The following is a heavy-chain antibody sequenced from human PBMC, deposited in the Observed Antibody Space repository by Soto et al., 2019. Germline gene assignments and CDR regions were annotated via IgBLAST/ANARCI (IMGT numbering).Heavy chain of an antibody. J-gene: IGHJ5*02. CDR3: ARTYSGSYSTDRRDWFDP. CDR2: ISAYNGNT. Sequence: GASVKVSCKASGYTFTSYGFSWVRQAPGQGLEWMGWISAYNGNTNYAQNLQGRVTMTTDTSTSTAYMELRSLRFDDTAVYYCARTYSGSYSTDRRDWFDPWGQGTQVTVSS. V-gene: IGHV1-18*01. CDR1: GYTFTSYG. D-gene: IGHD1-26*01.